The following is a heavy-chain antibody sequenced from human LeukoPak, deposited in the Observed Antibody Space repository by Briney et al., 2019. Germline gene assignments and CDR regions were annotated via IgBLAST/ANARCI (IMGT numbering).Heavy chain of an antibody. Sequence: GGSLRLSCAASGFTFSSYPLHWVRQAPGKGLEWVSAISGSGGSTYYADSVKGRFTISRDNSKNTLYLQMNSLRAEDTAVYYCAKGAAGTHDYWGQGTLVTVPS. V-gene: IGHV3-23*01. CDR2: ISGSGGST. CDR3: AKGAAGTHDY. D-gene: IGHD6-13*01. J-gene: IGHJ4*02. CDR1: GFTFSSYP.